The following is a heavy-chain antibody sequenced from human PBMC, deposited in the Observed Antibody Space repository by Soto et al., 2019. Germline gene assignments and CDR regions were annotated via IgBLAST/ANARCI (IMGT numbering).Heavy chain of an antibody. D-gene: IGHD6-13*01. V-gene: IGHV3-23*01. CDR1: GFPFSSNA. CDR3: AKEAAAGLYFFDY. CDR2: ISGSDGST. Sequence: EVQLLESGGGLVQPGGSLRVSCAASGFPFSSNALSWVRLAPGKGLEWVSTISGSDGSTYYADPVKGRFTISRDSSRNTLYLQMNSLRAEDTAVYYCAKEAAAGLYFFDYWGQGTRVTVSS. J-gene: IGHJ4*02.